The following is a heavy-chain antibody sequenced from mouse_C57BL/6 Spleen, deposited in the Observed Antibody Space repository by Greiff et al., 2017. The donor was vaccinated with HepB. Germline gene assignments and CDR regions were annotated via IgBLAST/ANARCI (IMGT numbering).Heavy chain of an antibody. D-gene: IGHD3-2*02. Sequence: VQLQQSGPELVKPGASVKISCKASGYTFTDYYMNWVKQSQGKSLEWIGDINPNNGGTSYNQKFKGKATLTVDKSSSTAYMELRSLTSEDSAVYYCARDSSGVRFDYWGQGTTLTVSS. CDR1: GYTFTDYY. J-gene: IGHJ2*01. V-gene: IGHV1-26*01. CDR3: ARDSSGVRFDY. CDR2: INPNNGGT.